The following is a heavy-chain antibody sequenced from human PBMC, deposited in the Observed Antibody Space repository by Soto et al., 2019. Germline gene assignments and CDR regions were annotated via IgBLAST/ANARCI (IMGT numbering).Heavy chain of an antibody. V-gene: IGHV4-30-4*01. CDR1: GGSISSGDYY. Sequence: SETLSLTCTVSGGSISSGDYYWSWIRQPPGKGLEWIGYIYYSGSTYYNPSLKSRVTISVDTSKNQFSLKLSSVTAADTAVYYCARWGCSSGWYWFDYWGQGTLVTVSS. CDR3: ARWGCSSGWYWFDY. D-gene: IGHD6-19*01. J-gene: IGHJ4*02. CDR2: IYYSGST.